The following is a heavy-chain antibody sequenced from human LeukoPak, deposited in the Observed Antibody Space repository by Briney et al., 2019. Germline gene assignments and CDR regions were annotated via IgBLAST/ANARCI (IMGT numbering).Heavy chain of an antibody. V-gene: IGHV1-8*01. CDR3: ARGLRRHSGPSPVDY. Sequence: ASVKVSCKASGYTFTNYDINWVRQATGQGLEWVGWMTPNSGNTGYAQKFQGRVTMTRNTSISTAYMELSSLRSEDTAVYYCARGLRRHSGPSPVDYWGQGTLVTVSS. CDR1: GYTFTNYD. J-gene: IGHJ4*02. CDR2: MTPNSGNT. D-gene: IGHD6-19*01.